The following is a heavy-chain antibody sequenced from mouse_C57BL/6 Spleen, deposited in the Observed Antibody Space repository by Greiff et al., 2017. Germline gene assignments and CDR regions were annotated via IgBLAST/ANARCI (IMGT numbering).Heavy chain of an antibody. CDR3: ARRGPPPYYFDY. CDR1: GYAFSSSW. V-gene: IGHV1-82*01. J-gene: IGHJ2*01. D-gene: IGHD3-3*01. CDR2: IYPGDGDT. Sequence: VQLKQSGPELVKPGASVKISCKASGYAFSSSWMNWVKQRPGKGLEWIGRIYPGDGDTNYNGKFKGKATLTADKSSSTAYMQLSSLTSEDSAVYFCARRGPPPYYFDYWGQGTTLTVSS.